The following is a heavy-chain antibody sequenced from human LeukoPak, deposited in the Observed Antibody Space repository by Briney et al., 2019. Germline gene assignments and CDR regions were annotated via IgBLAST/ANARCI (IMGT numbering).Heavy chain of an antibody. J-gene: IGHJ6*03. V-gene: IGHV3-23*01. Sequence: GGSLRLSCAASGFTFSSYGMSWVRQAPGKGLEWVSSISGSGGSTYYAGSVKGRFTISRDNSKNTLYLQMNSLRAEDTAVYYCAKAGRYCSGGSCYYYYYYMDVWGKGTTVTISS. CDR1: GFTFSSYG. D-gene: IGHD2-15*01. CDR3: AKAGRYCSGGSCYYYYYYMDV. CDR2: ISGSGGST.